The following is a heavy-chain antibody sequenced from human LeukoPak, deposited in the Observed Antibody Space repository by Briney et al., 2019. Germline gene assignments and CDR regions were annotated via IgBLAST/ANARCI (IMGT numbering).Heavy chain of an antibody. CDR1: GYTFTSYY. Sequence: ASVKVSCKASGYTFTSYYMHWVRQAPGQGLEWMGIINPSGGSTSYAQKFQGRVTMTRDTSTSTVYMELSSLRSEGTAVYYCARANPDYYGSGSYYTPPDYWGQGTLVTVSS. V-gene: IGHV1-46*01. CDR3: ARANPDYYGSGSYYTPPDY. J-gene: IGHJ4*02. CDR2: INPSGGST. D-gene: IGHD3-10*01.